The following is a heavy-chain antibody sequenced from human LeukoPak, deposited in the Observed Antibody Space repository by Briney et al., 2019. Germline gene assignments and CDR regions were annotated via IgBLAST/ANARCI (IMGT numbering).Heavy chain of an antibody. CDR2: IYHSGST. D-gene: IGHD2-2*01. CDR3: ARYCSSTSCVWFDP. V-gene: IGHV4-4*02. J-gene: IGHJ5*02. Sequence: SETLSLTCTVSGGSISSSNWWSWVRQPPGKGLEWIGEIYHSGSTNYNPSLKSRVTISVDKSKNQFSLKLSSVTAADTAVYYCARYCSSTSCVWFDPWGQGTLVTVSS. CDR1: GGSISSSNW.